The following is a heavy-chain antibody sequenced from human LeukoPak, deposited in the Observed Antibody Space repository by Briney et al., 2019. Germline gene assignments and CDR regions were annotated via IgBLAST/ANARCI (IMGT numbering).Heavy chain of an antibody. CDR1: GYTLTELS. CDR2: FDPEDEET. D-gene: IGHD1-14*01. J-gene: IGHJ3*02. CDR3: ATDQMRHGIDAFDI. V-gene: IGHV1-24*01. Sequence: GASVKVSCKVFGYTLTELSMHWVRQAPGKGLEWAGGFDPEDEETIYAQKFQGRVTMTEGTSTDTAYMELSSLRSEDTAVYFCATDQMRHGIDAFDIWGQGTMVTVSS.